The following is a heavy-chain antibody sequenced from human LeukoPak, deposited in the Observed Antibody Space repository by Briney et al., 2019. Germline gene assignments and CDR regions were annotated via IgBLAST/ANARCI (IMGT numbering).Heavy chain of an antibody. CDR1: GFTFSSYG. J-gene: IGHJ4*02. D-gene: IGHD3-10*01. Sequence: PGGSLRLSCAASGFTFSSYGMHWVRQAPGKGLEWVAFIRYDGSNKYYADSVKGRFTISRNNSKNTLYLQMNSLRAEDTAVYYCAKWGPYGSGSYSEGPSIDYWGQGTLVTVSS. CDR2: IRYDGSNK. V-gene: IGHV3-30*02. CDR3: AKWGPYGSGSYSEGPSIDY.